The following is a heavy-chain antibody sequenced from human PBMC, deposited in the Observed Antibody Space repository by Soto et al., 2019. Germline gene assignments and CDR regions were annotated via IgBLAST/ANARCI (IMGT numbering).Heavy chain of an antibody. CDR2: INHSGST. V-gene: IGHV4-34*01. D-gene: IGHD2-15*01. J-gene: IGHJ6*03. CDR1: GGSFSGYY. CDR3: ARDIVVVEAANYMDV. Sequence: SETLSLTFAVYGGSFSGYYWSWIRQPPGKGLEWIGEINHSGSTKYNPSPKSRVTISVDTSKNQFSLKLSSVTAADTAVYYCARDIVVVEAANYMDVWGKGTTVTVSS.